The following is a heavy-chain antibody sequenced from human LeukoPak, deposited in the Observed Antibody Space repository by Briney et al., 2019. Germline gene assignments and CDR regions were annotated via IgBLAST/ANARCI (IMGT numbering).Heavy chain of an antibody. V-gene: IGHV3-7*03. D-gene: IGHD2-2*01. Sequence: PGGSLRLSCEASGFTFSSYWMSWVRQAPGKGLEWVASVDQDGSEKFYVDSVKGRFTISRDNAKNSLYLQMNSLRAEDTAVYYCAKEPLRYCSSTSCYGNYFDYWGQGTLVTVSS. CDR2: VDQDGSEK. CDR3: AKEPLRYCSSTSCYGNYFDY. CDR1: GFTFSSYW. J-gene: IGHJ4*02.